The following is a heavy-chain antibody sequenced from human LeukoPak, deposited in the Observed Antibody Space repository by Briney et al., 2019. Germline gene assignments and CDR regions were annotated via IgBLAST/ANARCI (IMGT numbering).Heavy chain of an antibody. CDR2: LNPNTGDA. Sequence: ASVKVSCKASGYTFTGHYLDWVRQAPGQGLEWMGWLNPNTGDALYIQKFQGRVTMTGDTSISTAYMELSSLMSDDTAVHDCARICQNTTGYYRLDYWGQGTLVTVSS. V-gene: IGHV1-2*02. J-gene: IGHJ4*02. D-gene: IGHD3-22*01. CDR3: ARICQNTTGYYRLDY. CDR1: GYTFTGHY.